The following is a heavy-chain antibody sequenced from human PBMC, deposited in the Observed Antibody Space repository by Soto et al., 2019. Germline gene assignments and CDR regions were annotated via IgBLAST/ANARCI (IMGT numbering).Heavy chain of an antibody. CDR2: ISNSGST. J-gene: IGHJ5*01. Sequence: QVQLRESGPGLVKPSETLSLTCTVSGGSVSRDTYYWNWIRQPPGKGLEWIGYISNSGSTKYNPSLESRVIISIDASKNHLSLRMNSLTGADTAVYYCARASYYYERHFDSWGKGTLVTVSS. CDR3: ARASYYYERHFDS. D-gene: IGHD3-22*01. V-gene: IGHV4-61*03. CDR1: GGSVSRDTYY.